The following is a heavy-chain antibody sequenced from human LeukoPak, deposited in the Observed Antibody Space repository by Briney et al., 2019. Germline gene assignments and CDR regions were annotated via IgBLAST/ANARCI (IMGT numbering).Heavy chain of an antibody. CDR2: IYYSGST. V-gene: IGHV4-59*11. Sequence: SETLSLTCTVSGGSISSHYWSWIRQPPGKGLEWIGYIYYSGSTNYNPSLKSRVTISVDTSKNQFSLKLSSVTAADTAVYYCASTLKYSSSRGPYSTWGQGTLVTVSS. CDR3: ASTLKYSSSRGPYST. J-gene: IGHJ4*02. D-gene: IGHD6-6*01. CDR1: GGSISSHY.